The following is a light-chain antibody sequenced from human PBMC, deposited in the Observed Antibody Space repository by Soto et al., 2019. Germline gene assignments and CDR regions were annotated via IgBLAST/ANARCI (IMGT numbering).Light chain of an antibody. J-gene: IGKJ1*01. V-gene: IGKV1-27*01. Sequence: DIQMTQSPSILSASVGERVTIPCRASQGISNYLAWYQQKPGKVPKLLIYAASTLQSGVPSRFSGSGSGTDFTLTISSLQPEDVATYYCQKYNSAPPFTFGQGTKVDI. CDR2: AAS. CDR3: QKYNSAPPFT. CDR1: QGISNY.